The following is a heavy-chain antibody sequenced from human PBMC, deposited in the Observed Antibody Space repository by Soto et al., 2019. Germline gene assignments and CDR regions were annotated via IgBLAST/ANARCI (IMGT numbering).Heavy chain of an antibody. D-gene: IGHD1-26*01. V-gene: IGHV3-30*18. CDR1: GFTFSSYG. J-gene: IGHJ4*02. CDR3: AKDGTWELLGVDY. Sequence: QVQLVESGGGVVQPGRSLRLSCAASGFTFSSYGMHWVRQAPGKGLEWVAVISYDGSNKYYADSVKGRFTISRDNSKNTMYLQMNSLRAEDTAVYYCAKDGTWELLGVDYWGQGTLVTVSS. CDR2: ISYDGSNK.